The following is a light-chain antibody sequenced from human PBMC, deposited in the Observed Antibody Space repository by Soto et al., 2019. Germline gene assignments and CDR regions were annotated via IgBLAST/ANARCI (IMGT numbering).Light chain of an antibody. CDR2: DDS. CDR3: QVWESSSDQYV. Sequence: SYELTQPPSVSVAPGQAARITCGGDNIDSKSVHWYQQKPGQAPVLVVYDDSDRPSGIPERFSGSNSGNTATLTISRVEAGDEADYYCQVWESSSDQYVFGTGTKVTVL. CDR1: NIDSKS. J-gene: IGLJ1*01. V-gene: IGLV3-21*02.